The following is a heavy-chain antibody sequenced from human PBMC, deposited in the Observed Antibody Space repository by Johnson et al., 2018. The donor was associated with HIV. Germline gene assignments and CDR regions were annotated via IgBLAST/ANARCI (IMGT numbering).Heavy chain of an antibody. J-gene: IGHJ3*02. Sequence: QVQLVESGGAVVQPGRSLRVSCAASGFKFSDYYMSWIRQAPGKGLEWISYISSSGNTIYYADSVKGRFTISRDISKNTPYLQMNSLRAEDTAVYYCARGALGSFDIWGQGTMVTVSA. CDR2: ISSSGNTI. V-gene: IGHV3-11*04. CDR1: GFKFSDYY. CDR3: ARGALGSFDI. D-gene: IGHD3-10*01.